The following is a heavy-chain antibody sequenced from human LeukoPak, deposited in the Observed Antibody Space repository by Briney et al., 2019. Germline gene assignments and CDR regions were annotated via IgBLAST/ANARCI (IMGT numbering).Heavy chain of an antibody. Sequence: GGSLRLSCAASGFTFSSYSMNWVRQAPGKGLEWVSSISSSSSYIYYADSVKGRFAISRDNAKNSLYLQMNSLRAEDTAVYYCARDGTSFGLGYWGQGTLVTVSS. J-gene: IGHJ4*02. CDR1: GFTFSSYS. D-gene: IGHD3-16*01. V-gene: IGHV3-21*01. CDR3: ARDGTSFGLGY. CDR2: ISSSSSYI.